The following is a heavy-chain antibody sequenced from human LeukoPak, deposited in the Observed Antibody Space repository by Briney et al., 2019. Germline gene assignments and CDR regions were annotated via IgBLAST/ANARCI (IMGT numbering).Heavy chain of an antibody. CDR3: ARAESSITIFGVADFDY. CDR2: INPSGGST. CDR1: GYTFTSYY. V-gene: IGHV1-46*03. Sequence: ASVKVSCKASGYTFTSYYMHWVRQAPGQGLEWMGIINPSGGSTSYAQKFQGRVTMTRDTSTSTVYIELSSLRSEDTAVYYCARAESSITIFGVADFDYWGQGTLVTVSS. J-gene: IGHJ4*02. D-gene: IGHD3-3*01.